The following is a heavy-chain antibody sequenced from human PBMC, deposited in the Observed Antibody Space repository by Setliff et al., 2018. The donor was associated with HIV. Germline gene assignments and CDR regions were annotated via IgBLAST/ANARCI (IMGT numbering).Heavy chain of an antibody. V-gene: IGHV4-39*07. CDR3: ARVSPLTHYYYMDM. J-gene: IGHJ6*03. CDR2: AYTGGST. CDR1: GGALSSSSYY. Sequence: SATMSLTCTVSGGALSSSSYYWGWIRQPPGKGLEWIGRAYTGGSTNYNLSLKSRVSMSVDTSKNQFYLHLSSVTAADTAVYYCARVSPLTHYYYMDMWGKGTTVTVSS. D-gene: IGHD7-27*01.